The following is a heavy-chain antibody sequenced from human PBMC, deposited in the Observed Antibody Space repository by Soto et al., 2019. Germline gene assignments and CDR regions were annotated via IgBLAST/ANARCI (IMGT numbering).Heavy chain of an antibody. D-gene: IGHD3-3*01. CDR1: GYPVTAYY. V-gene: IGHV1-2*02. Sequence: QLHLVQSGAVVKKPGASVTVSCSASGYPVTAYYMHWVRQAPGRGLEWMGGINPATGAAKYTQTFQGRVTMTRGTPTGTLFMGLGGLTSEDTAVFYCARGGGVGVAGSAAFDMWGQGTLVTVSS. CDR3: ARGGGVGVAGSAAFDM. J-gene: IGHJ3*02. CDR2: INPATGAA.